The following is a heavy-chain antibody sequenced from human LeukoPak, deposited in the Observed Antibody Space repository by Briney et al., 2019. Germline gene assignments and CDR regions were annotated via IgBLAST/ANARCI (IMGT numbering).Heavy chain of an antibody. V-gene: IGHV1-24*01. Sequence: ASVKVSCKVSGYTLTELSMHWVRQAPGKGLEWMGGFDPEDGETIYAQKFQGRVTMTEDTSTDTAYMELSSLRSEDTAVYYCATTPHSYSSSSLDYWGQGTLVTVSS. D-gene: IGHD6-6*01. CDR3: ATTPHSYSSSSLDY. CDR1: GYTLTELS. CDR2: FDPEDGET. J-gene: IGHJ4*02.